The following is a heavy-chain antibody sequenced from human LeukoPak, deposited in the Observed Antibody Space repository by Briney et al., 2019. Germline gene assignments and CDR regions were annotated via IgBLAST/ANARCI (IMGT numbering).Heavy chain of an antibody. Sequence: GASVKVSCKASGYTFTSYGISWVRQAPGQGLEWMGWISAYNGNTNYAQKLQGRVTITTDTSTSTAYMELRSLRSDDTAVYYCARDLGYSYGYVGDSSGYYLNYWGQGTLVTVSS. J-gene: IGHJ4*02. V-gene: IGHV1-18*01. D-gene: IGHD5-18*01. CDR1: GYTFTSYG. CDR3: ARDLGYSYGYVGDSSGYYLNY. CDR2: ISAYNGNT.